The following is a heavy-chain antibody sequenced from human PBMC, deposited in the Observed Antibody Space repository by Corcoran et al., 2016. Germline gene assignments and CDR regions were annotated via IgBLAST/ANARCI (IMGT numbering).Heavy chain of an antibody. V-gene: IGHV4-4*02. J-gene: IGHJ6*02. CDR1: GGSISSSNW. CDR3: ARHCSGGSCYRDRYYYSGMDV. Sequence: QVQLQESGPGLVKPSGTLSLTCAVSGGSISSSNWWSWVRQPPGKGLEWIGEIYHSGSTNYNPSLKSRVTISVDKSKNQFSLKLSSVTAADTAVYYCARHCSGGSCYRDRYYYSGMDVWGQGTTVTVSS. CDR2: IYHSGST. D-gene: IGHD2-15*01.